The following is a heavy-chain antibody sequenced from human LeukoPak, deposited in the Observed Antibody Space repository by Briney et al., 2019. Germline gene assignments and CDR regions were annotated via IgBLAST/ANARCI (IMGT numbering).Heavy chain of an antibody. D-gene: IGHD5-18*01. CDR3: AKGAGGFSYYNWFDP. Sequence: SETLSLTCAVSGGSISSGNWWSWVRQPPGKGLEWIGEIFQSGSTNYNPSLKSRVTISVDTSKNQFSLKLSSVTAADTAIYYCAKGAGGFSYYNWFDPWGQGTLVTVSS. J-gene: IGHJ5*02. V-gene: IGHV4-4*02. CDR2: IFQSGST. CDR1: GGSISSGNW.